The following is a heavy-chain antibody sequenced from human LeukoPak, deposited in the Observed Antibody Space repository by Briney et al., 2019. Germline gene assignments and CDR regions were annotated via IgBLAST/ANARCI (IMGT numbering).Heavy chain of an antibody. D-gene: IGHD1/OR15-1a*01. Sequence: GGSLRLSCAASGFTFSDYAMSWVRQAPGKGLEWVSGISASGGGTYYADSVKGRFTISRDNSKNTLYLQMNSLRAEDTAVYYCAKGRTVTSRDNFDYWGQGTLVTVSS. CDR1: GFTFSDYA. CDR2: ISASGGGT. J-gene: IGHJ4*02. V-gene: IGHV3-23*01. CDR3: AKGRTVTSRDNFDY.